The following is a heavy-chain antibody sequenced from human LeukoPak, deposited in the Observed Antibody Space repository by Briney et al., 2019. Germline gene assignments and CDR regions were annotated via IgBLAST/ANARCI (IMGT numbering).Heavy chain of an antibody. Sequence: GGSLRLSCAASGFTLSSYWMSWVRQAPGKGLEWVASIKHDGTETYFVDSVKGRFTISRDNAKNSLYLQMNSLRAEDTAVYYCARDRYYDSSGYFSSWGQGTLVTVSS. V-gene: IGHV3-7*01. CDR1: GFTLSSYW. D-gene: IGHD3-22*01. CDR2: IKHDGTET. J-gene: IGHJ5*02. CDR3: ARDRYYDSSGYFSS.